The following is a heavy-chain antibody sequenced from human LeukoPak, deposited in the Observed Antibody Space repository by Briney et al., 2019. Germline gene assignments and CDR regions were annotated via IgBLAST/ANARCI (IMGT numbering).Heavy chain of an antibody. CDR3: ARGPPLELRYFDWLLPNNWFDP. J-gene: IGHJ5*02. CDR2: MNPNSGNT. Sequence: AASVKVSCKASGYTFTSYDINWVRQATGQGLEWMGWMNPNSGNTGYAQKFQGRVTMTRNTSISTAYMELSSLRSEDTAVYYCARGPPLELRYFDWLLPNNWFDPWGQGTLVTVSS. V-gene: IGHV1-8*01. CDR1: GYTFTSYD. D-gene: IGHD3-9*01.